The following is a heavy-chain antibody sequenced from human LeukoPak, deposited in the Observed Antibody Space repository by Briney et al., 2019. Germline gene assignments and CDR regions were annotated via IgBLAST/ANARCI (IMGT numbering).Heavy chain of an antibody. V-gene: IGHV3-23*01. CDR1: GFTFSSYA. CDR3: AKDWGDGYYDSSGYYP. D-gene: IGHD3-22*01. J-gene: IGHJ5*02. CDR2: ISGSGGST. Sequence: GGSLRLSCAASGFTFSSYAMSWVRQAPGKGLEWVSAISGSGGSTYYADSVKGRFTISRDKSKNTLYLQMNSLRAEDTAVYYCAKDWGDGYYDSSGYYPWGQGTLVTVSS.